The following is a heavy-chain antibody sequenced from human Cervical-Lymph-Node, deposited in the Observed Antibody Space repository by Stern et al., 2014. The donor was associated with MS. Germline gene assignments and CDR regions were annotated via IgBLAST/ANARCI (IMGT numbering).Heavy chain of an antibody. CDR3: ARDEGRVNYYDSTGSFDS. V-gene: IGHV1-2*02. CDR1: GYAFTGNF. J-gene: IGHJ4*02. CDR2: INPNSGGT. Sequence: VQLVESGAEVKKPGASVKVSCKASGYAFTGNFMHWVRQAPGKGLEWIGTINPNSGGTDFTQKFQGRVTMTRDTSISTAYMELTRLRSDYTAVYYCARDEGRVNYYDSTGSFDSWGQGTLVTVSS. D-gene: IGHD3-22*01.